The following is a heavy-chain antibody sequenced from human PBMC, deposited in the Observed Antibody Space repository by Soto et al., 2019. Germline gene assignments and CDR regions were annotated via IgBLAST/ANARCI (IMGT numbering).Heavy chain of an antibody. CDR2: ISYDGNNK. V-gene: IGHV3-30*18. D-gene: IGHD3-22*01. CDR1: GFTFSAYG. J-gene: IGHJ4*02. Sequence: QVQLVESGGGVVQPGRSLRLSCAASGFTFSAYGMHWVRQAPGKGLEWVAVISYDGNNKYYADSVKGRFSVSRDNSKNTLYLQMDSLRPEDTAVYYCAKAGLMYYYDTSGYPFDYWGQGTLVTVSS. CDR3: AKAGLMYYYDTSGYPFDY.